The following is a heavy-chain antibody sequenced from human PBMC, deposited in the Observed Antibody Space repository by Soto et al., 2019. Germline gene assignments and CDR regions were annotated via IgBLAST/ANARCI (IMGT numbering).Heavy chain of an antibody. CDR3: AREDFWSGYYTPAFDY. CDR1: GYTFTSYA. CDR2: INAGNSNT. Sequence: ASVKVSCKASGYTFTSYAMHWVRQAPGQRLEWMGWINAGNSNTKYSQKFQGRVTITRDTSASTAYMELSSLRSEDTAVYYCAREDFWSGYYTPAFDYWGQGTLVTVSS. V-gene: IGHV1-3*01. J-gene: IGHJ4*02. D-gene: IGHD3-3*01.